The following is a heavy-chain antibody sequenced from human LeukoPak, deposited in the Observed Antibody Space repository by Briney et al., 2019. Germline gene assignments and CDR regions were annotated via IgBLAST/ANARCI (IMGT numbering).Heavy chain of an antibody. CDR1: GFPFSSYW. Sequence: GGSLRLSCAASGFPFSSYWMSWVRQAPGKGREWVANIKQDGSDKYYVDSVKGRFTISRDNAKNSLYLQLNSLRADDTAVYYCARLTGTTGFDYWGQGTLVTVSS. D-gene: IGHD1-1*01. CDR2: IKQDGSDK. V-gene: IGHV3-7*01. J-gene: IGHJ4*02. CDR3: ARLTGTTGFDY.